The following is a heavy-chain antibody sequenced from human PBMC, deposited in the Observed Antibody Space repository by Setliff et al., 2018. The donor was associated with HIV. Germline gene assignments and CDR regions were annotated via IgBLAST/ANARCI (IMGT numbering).Heavy chain of an antibody. CDR3: ARGDGYRGNDAYYDTGLDV. CDR1: GGSISSGSHF. D-gene: IGHD5-12*01. V-gene: IGHV4-61*09. J-gene: IGHJ6*02. CDR2: ISTSGTT. Sequence: PSETLSLTCTVSGGSISSGSHFWGWIRQPAGKGLEGIGHISTSGTTKYNPSLKSRVTISVDTSKKHFSLKLSSVTAADTAVYYCARGDGYRGNDAYYDTGLDVWGQGITVTVSS.